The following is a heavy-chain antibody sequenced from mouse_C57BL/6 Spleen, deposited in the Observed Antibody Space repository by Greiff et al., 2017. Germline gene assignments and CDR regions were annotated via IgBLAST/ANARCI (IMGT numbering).Heavy chain of an antibody. V-gene: IGHV1-18*01. CDR2: INPNNGGT. D-gene: IGHD2-4*01. J-gene: IGHJ3*01. CDR1: GYTFTDYN. Sequence: VQLKQSGPELVKPGASVKIPCKASGYTFTDYNMDWVKQSHGKSLEWIGDINPNNGGTIYNQKFKGKATLTVDKSSSTAYMELRSLTSEDTAVYYCARSYYDYDEAWFAYWGQGTLVTVSA. CDR3: ARSYYDYDEAWFAY.